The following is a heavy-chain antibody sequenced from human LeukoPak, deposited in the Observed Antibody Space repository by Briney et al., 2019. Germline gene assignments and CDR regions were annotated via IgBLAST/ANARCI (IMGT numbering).Heavy chain of an antibody. CDR2: FTDSGSRT. CDR1: GFSFSSYA. D-gene: IGHD1-26*01. Sequence: GGSLRLSCAASGFSFSSYAMTWVRQAPGKGLEWVSGFTDSGSRTYYADSVKGRFTISRDNSKNTLYLQMNSLRAEDTAVYYCAKGRPLRWELLKPDDYWGQGTLVTVSS. V-gene: IGHV3-23*01. J-gene: IGHJ4*02. CDR3: AKGRPLRWELLKPDDY.